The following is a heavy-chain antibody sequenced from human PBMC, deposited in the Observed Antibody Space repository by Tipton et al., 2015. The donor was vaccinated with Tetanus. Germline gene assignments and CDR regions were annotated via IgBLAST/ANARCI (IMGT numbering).Heavy chain of an antibody. Sequence: TLSLTCTVSGGSINSGTFYWDWIRQTPGKGLEWIGNIYYNGNTLQNPSLKSRVTMSLDKSKNQFSLKLRSVTAADTAVYYCALTTDNWFDPWGRGTLVTVSS. V-gene: IGHV4-39*01. J-gene: IGHJ5*02. CDR3: ALTTDNWFDP. CDR2: IYYNGNT. CDR1: GGSINSGTFY. D-gene: IGHD1-1*01.